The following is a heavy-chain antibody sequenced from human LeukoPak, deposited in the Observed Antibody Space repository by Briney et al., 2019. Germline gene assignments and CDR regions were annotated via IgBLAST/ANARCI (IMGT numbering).Heavy chain of an antibody. D-gene: IGHD3-22*01. J-gene: IGHJ3*02. V-gene: IGHV3-64*01. CDR1: GSTFSSYA. CDR3: ARVGYYDSSGYHPAFDI. Sequence: GGSLRLSCAASGSTFSSYAMHWVRQAPGKGLEYVSAISSNGGSTYYANSVKGRFTISRDNSKNTLYLQMGSLRAEDMAVYYCARVGYYDSSGYHPAFDIWSQGTMVTVSS. CDR2: ISSNGGST.